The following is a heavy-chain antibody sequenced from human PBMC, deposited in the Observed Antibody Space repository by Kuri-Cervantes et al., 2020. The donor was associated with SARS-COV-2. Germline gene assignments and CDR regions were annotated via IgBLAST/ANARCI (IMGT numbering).Heavy chain of an antibody. V-gene: IGHV4-34*01. D-gene: IGHD2-2*01. CDR3: ARRGYCSSTSCYGGFVY. Sequence: ESLKISCAVYGGSFSGYYWSWIRQSPGKGLEWIGEISHSGSTNYNPSLKSRVTISVDKSKNQFSLKLSSVTAADTAVYYCARRGYCSSTSCYGGFVYWGQGTLVTVSS. CDR2: ISHSGST. J-gene: IGHJ4*02. CDR1: GGSFSGYY.